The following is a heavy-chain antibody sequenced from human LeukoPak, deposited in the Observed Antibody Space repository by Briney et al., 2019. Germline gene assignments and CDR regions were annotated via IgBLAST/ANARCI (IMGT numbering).Heavy chain of an antibody. CDR2: ISSSGSTK. D-gene: IGHD6-13*01. J-gene: IGHJ4*02. Sequence: GGSLRLSCAASGITFSYYEMNWVRQAPGKGREWVSYISSSGSTKYYADSVKGRFTISRDNAKNSLYLQMDSLRAEDTAVYYCARDLGQQLQKNWGQGTLVTVSS. V-gene: IGHV3-48*03. CDR1: GITFSYYE. CDR3: ARDLGQQLQKN.